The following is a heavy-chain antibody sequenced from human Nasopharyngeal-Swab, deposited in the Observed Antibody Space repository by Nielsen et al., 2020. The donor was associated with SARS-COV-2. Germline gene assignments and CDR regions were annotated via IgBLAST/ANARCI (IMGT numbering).Heavy chain of an antibody. D-gene: IGHD1-14*01. V-gene: IGHV4-39*01. Sequence: GSLRLSCTVSGDSISSSSYYWGWIRQPPGKGLEWIGSIFYTGRTQYNPSLKSRVTISVDTSKNQFSLRMSSVTAADTAMYYCGRRNGEPLDSWGQGTLVTVSS. CDR2: IFYTGRT. J-gene: IGHJ4*02. CDR1: GDSISSSSYY. CDR3: GRRNGEPLDS.